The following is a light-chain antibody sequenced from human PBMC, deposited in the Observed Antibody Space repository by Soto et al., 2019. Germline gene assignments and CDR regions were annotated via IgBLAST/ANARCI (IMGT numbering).Light chain of an antibody. V-gene: IGKV1-12*01. CDR3: QQATISQLT. CDR1: QGISGW. CDR2: AAS. J-gene: IGKJ4*01. Sequence: DIQMTQSPSSVSASVGDRVTITCRASQGISGWLAWYQQKPGKAPKVLIYAASTLQSGVPSRFSGGRSGTDFTLTINNLQPEDFATYYCQQATISQLTFGGGTKVEIK.